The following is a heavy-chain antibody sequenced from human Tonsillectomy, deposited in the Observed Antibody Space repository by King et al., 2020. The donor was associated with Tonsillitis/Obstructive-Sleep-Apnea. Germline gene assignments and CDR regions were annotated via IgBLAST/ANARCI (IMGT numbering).Heavy chain of an antibody. CDR2: IYWDDDN. CDR3: AHKIFRRDYDFSVFDP. J-gene: IGHJ5*02. D-gene: IGHD5-12*01. Sequence: ITLKESGPTLVKPTQTLTLTCTFSGFSLSSSGVGVGWIRQPPGKALEWLALIYWDDDNRYSPSQKSRLTITKGTSKNQVVLTMNNMDPVDTATYYCAHKIFRRDYDFSVFDPWGQGTLVTVSS. V-gene: IGHV2-5*02. CDR1: GFSLSSSGVG.